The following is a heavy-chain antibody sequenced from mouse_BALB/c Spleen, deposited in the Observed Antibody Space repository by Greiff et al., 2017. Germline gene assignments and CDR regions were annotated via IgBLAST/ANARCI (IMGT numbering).Heavy chain of an antibody. J-gene: IGHJ2*01. Sequence: VQLKESGPGLVKPSQSLSLTCSVTGYSITSGYYWNWIRQFPGNKLEWMGYISYDGSNNYNPSLKNRISITRDTSKNQFFLKLNSVTTEDTATYYCARNYGYVYYFDYWGQGTTLTVSS. V-gene: IGHV3-6*02. D-gene: IGHD1-2*01. CDR3: ARNYGYVYYFDY. CDR1: GYSITSGYY. CDR2: ISYDGSN.